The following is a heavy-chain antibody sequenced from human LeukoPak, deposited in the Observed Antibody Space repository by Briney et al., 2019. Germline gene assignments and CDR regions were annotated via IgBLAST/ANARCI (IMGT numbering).Heavy chain of an antibody. J-gene: IGHJ4*02. CDR2: IKEDGSEK. V-gene: IGHV3-7*01. CDR3: ARADYSGRIFDH. Sequence: GGSLRLSCAASEFIFSRYWMTWVRQAPGKGLEWVANIKEDGSEKYYVDSVKGRFTISRDNAKNSLYLQMNSPRAEDTAVYYCARADYSGRIFDHWGQGTLVTFSS. D-gene: IGHD1-26*01. CDR1: EFIFSRYW.